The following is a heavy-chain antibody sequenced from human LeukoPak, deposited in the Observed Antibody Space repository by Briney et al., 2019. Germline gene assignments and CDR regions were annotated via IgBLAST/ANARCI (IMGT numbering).Heavy chain of an antibody. D-gene: IGHD6-13*01. V-gene: IGHV4-39*01. CDR1: GGSISSSSYY. J-gene: IGHJ4*02. CDR2: IYYSGST. Sequence: PSETLSLTCTVSGGSISSSSYYWGWIRQPPGKGLEWTGSIYYSGSTYYNPSLKSRVAISVDTSKNQFSLKLSSVTAADTAVYYCARGHSSSWFPFDYWGQGTMVTVSS. CDR3: ARGHSSSWFPFDY.